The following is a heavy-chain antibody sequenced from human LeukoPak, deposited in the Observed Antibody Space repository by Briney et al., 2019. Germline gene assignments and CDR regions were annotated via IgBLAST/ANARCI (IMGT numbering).Heavy chain of an antibody. J-gene: IGHJ4*02. CDR3: AREYSYAYFDY. D-gene: IGHD5-18*01. V-gene: IGHV4-61*01. CDR1: GGSVSSGSHY. Sequence: SETLSLTCTVSGGSVSSGSHYWSWIRQPPGRGLEWIGHIYYIGSTNNNPSLKSRVTISVDTSKNQFSLKVSSVTAADTDVYYCAREYSYAYFDYWGQGTMVTVSS. CDR2: IYYIGST.